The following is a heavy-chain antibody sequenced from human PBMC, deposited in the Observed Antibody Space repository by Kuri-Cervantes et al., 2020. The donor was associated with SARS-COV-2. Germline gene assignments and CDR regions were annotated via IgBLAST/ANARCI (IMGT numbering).Heavy chain of an antibody. D-gene: IGHD3-22*01. Sequence: GGSLRLSCAASGFIFSDYAMTWVRQAPGRGLEWVSVIHTGVGCTSCADSVKGRSTISRDNSKNTLYLQMNSLRAEDTAVYYCARDGYDSSGYYLDYWGQGTLVTVSS. V-gene: IGHV3-23*03. CDR3: ARDGYDSSGYYLDY. CDR2: IHTGVGCT. J-gene: IGHJ4*02. CDR1: GFIFSDYA.